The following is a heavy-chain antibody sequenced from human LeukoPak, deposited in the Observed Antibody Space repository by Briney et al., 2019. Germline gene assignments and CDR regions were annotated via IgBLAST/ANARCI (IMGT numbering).Heavy chain of an antibody. CDR1: GYTFTSYA. Sequence: ASVKVSCKASGYTFTSYAMNWVRQAPGQGLEWMGWINTNTGNPTYAQGFTGRFVFSLDTSVSTAYLQISSLKAEDTAVYYCARGVGGNARWRNFDWSKKIPMRDYFDYWGQGTLVTVSS. CDR3: ARGVGGNARWRNFDWSKKIPMRDYFDY. D-gene: IGHD3-9*01. V-gene: IGHV7-4-1*02. CDR2: INTNTGNP. J-gene: IGHJ4*02.